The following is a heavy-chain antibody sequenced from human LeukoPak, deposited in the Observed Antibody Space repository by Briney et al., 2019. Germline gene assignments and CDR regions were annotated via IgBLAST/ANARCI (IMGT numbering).Heavy chain of an antibody. CDR2: ISGSGSIV. CDR3: ARGGRGGYNWDY. Sequence: GGSLGLSCAAPGFIFNTYEMNWVRQAPGKGLEWVSYISGSGSIVYYSDSVKGRFTISRDNAKNSLYLQVNSLTAEDTAVYYCARGGRGGYNWDYWGQGTLVTVSS. CDR1: GFIFNTYE. D-gene: IGHD5-24*01. J-gene: IGHJ4*02. V-gene: IGHV3-48*03.